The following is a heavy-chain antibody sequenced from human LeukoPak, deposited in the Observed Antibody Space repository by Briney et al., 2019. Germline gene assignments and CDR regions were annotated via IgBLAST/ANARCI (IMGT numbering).Heavy chain of an antibody. CDR2: ISGSGGST. V-gene: IGHV3-23*01. CDR3: AKDGSVLLWFGESDAFDI. D-gene: IGHD3-10*01. J-gene: IGHJ3*02. Sequence: GGSLRLSCAASGFTFSSYAMSWVRQAPGKGLEWVSAISGSGGSTYYADSVKGRFTISRDNSKNTLYLQMNSLRAEDTAVYYCAKDGSVLLWFGESDAFDIWGQGKMVTVSS. CDR1: GFTFSSYA.